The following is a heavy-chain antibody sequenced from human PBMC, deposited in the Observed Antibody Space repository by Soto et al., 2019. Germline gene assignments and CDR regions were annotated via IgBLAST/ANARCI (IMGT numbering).Heavy chain of an antibody. D-gene: IGHD3-3*01. CDR2: ISGSGGST. J-gene: IGHJ1*01. Sequence: PGGSLRLSCAASGFTFSSYAMSWVRQAPGKGLEWVSAISGSGGSTYYADSVKGRFTISRDNSKNTLYLQMNSLRAEDTAVYYCAKEGITIFGVVIYKYFQHWGQGTLVTVSS. V-gene: IGHV3-23*01. CDR3: AKEGITIFGVVIYKYFQH. CDR1: GFTFSSYA.